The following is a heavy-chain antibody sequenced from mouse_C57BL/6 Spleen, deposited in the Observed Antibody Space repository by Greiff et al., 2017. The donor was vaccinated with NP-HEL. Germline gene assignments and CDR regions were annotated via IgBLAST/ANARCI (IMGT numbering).Heavy chain of an antibody. V-gene: IGHV1-61*01. J-gene: IGHJ1*03. CDR2: IYPSDSET. Sequence: QVQLKQPGAELVRPGSSVKLSCKASGYTFTSYWMDWVKQRPGQGLEWIGNIYPSDSETHYNQKFKDKATLTVDKSSSTAYMQLSSLTSEDSAVYYCARRDDYDNWYFDVWGTGTTVTVSS. CDR1: GYTFTSYW. CDR3: ARRDDYDNWYFDV. D-gene: IGHD2-4*01.